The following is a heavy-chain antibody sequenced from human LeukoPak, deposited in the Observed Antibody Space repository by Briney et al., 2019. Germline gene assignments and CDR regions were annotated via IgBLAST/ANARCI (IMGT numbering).Heavy chain of an antibody. J-gene: IGHJ6*02. CDR2: IYYSGST. CDR1: GGSISSGDYY. V-gene: IGHV4-30-4*01. CDR3: ARGYCSGGNCYRYGMDV. D-gene: IGHD2-15*01. Sequence: PSETLSPTCTVSGGSISSGDYYWSWIRQPPGTGLEWIGYIYYSGSTYYNPSLKSRVTISEDTSKNQFSLKLSSVTAADTAVYYCARGYCSGGNCYRYGMDVWGQGTTVTVSS.